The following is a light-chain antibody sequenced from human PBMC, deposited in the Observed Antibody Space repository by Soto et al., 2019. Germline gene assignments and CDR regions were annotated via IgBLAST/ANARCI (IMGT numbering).Light chain of an antibody. CDR2: DAS. CDR3: QQYDNWPFT. J-gene: IGKJ3*01. V-gene: IGKV3-20*01. CDR1: QSVRSSY. Sequence: EIVLKQSLGTLSLSTGERATXSCRASQSVRSSYLAWYQQKPGQAPRLLIYDASNRATGIPDRFSGSGSGTDFTLTISRLEPEDFAVYYCQQYDNWPFTFGPGTKVDI.